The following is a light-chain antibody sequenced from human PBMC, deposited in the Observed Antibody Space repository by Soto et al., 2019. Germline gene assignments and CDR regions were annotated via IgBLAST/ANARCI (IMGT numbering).Light chain of an antibody. J-gene: IGKJ1*01. V-gene: IGKV2-28*01. CDR3: MQPLQSWT. CDR2: LGS. CDR1: QSLLHSNGYNH. Sequence: DIVMTQSPLSLPVTPGEPASISCRSSQSLLHSNGYNHLDWYLQKPGQSPQLLIYLGSNRASGVPERFSGSGAGPDVTLKTSSVEAQDVGIYYCMQPLQSWTFGQRTKVAIK.